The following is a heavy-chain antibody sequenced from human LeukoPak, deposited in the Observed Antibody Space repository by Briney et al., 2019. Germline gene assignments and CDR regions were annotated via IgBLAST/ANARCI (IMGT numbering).Heavy chain of an antibody. CDR2: IYHSGST. D-gene: IGHD4-23*01. Sequence: PSETLSLTCSVSGGSISSSNWWSWVRQPPGKGLEWIGEIYHSGSTNYNPSLKSRVTISVDKSKNQFSLKLSSVTAADTAVYYCARLGVVTPRRYFDYWGQRPLVTVSS. CDR1: GGSISSSNW. V-gene: IGHV4-4*02. J-gene: IGHJ4*02. CDR3: ARLGVVTPRRYFDY.